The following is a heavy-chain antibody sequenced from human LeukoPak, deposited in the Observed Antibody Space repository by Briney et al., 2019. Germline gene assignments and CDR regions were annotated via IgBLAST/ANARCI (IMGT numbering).Heavy chain of an antibody. CDR1: DDSITIYY. V-gene: IGHV4-59*08. J-gene: IGHJ6*03. CDR3: ASGRHMDV. CDR2: IDHTGST. Sequence: SETLSLTCTVSDDSITIYYWTWIRQPPGKGLEWIGYIDHTGSTNYNPSLNSRVTISVDTSKNQCSLRLSSVIAADTAVYYCASGRHMDVWGKGATVTISS. D-gene: IGHD1-26*01.